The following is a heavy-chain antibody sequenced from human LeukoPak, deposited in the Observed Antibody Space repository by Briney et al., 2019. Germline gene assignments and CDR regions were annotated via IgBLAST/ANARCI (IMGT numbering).Heavy chain of an antibody. J-gene: IGHJ4*02. V-gene: IGHV3-23*01. CDR2: ISGSGGST. D-gene: IGHD4-17*01. CDR1: GFTFSSYA. CDR3: AKDREVGGTTTVTIDY. Sequence: GGSLRLSCAASGFTFSSYAMSWVRQAPGKGLEWVSAISGSGGSTYYADSVKGRFTISRDNSKNTLYLQMNSLRAEDTAVYYCAKDREVGGTTTVTIDYWGQGTLVTVSS.